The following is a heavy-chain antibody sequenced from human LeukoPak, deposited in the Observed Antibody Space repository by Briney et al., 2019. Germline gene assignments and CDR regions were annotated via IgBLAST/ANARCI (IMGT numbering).Heavy chain of an antibody. Sequence: GGSLRLSCAASGFTFSSYSMNWVRQAPGKGLEWVSSISSSSYIYYADSVKGRFTISRDNAKNSLYLQMNSLRAEDTAVYYCARDRAIATPLSDWGQGTLVTVSS. CDR3: ARDRAIATPLSD. V-gene: IGHV3-21*01. D-gene: IGHD5-24*01. J-gene: IGHJ4*02. CDR1: GFTFSSYS. CDR2: ISSSSYI.